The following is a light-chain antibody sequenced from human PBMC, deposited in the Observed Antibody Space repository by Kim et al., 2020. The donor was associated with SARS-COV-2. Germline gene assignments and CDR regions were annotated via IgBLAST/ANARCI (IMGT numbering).Light chain of an antibody. J-gene: IGLJ3*02. CDR1: SSDVGAYNY. V-gene: IGLV2-14*01. CDR3: NSYTKSATLV. CDR2: EVN. Sequence: QSALTQPASVSGSPGQSITISCTGTSSDVGAYNYVSWYQHHPGKAPKLMIYEVNNRPSGVSNRFSVSKSGNTASLTISALQAEDEADYYCNSYTKSATLVFGGGTQLTVL.